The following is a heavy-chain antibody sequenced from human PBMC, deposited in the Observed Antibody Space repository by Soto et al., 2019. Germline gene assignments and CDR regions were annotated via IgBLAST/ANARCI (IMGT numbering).Heavy chain of an antibody. CDR2: VNPSRGTA. V-gene: IGHV1-46*01. D-gene: IGHD2-15*01. CDR1: GYAFTNYN. Sequence: CKASGYAFTNYNIHWVRQAPGQGLQWMGEVNPSRGTAGYAETFQGRVTMTRNPSTRTVYMVLTSLTPEDTAIYYCARIASAGKTFFDYWRQGTL. CDR3: ARIASAGKTFFDY. J-gene: IGHJ4*02.